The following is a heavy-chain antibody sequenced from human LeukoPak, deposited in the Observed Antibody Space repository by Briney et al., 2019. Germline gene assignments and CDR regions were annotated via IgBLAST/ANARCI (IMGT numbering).Heavy chain of an antibody. V-gene: IGHV3-7*01. CDR1: GFTVSSIY. Sequence: GGSLRLSCAASGFTVSSIYMSWVRQAPGKGLEWVANINPDGSEKYSVDSVTGRFTISRDNGENTMFLEMNNLRAEDSGVYYCARDLAAWDVWGKGTTVTVSS. J-gene: IGHJ6*04. CDR3: ARDLAAWDV. CDR2: INPDGSEK.